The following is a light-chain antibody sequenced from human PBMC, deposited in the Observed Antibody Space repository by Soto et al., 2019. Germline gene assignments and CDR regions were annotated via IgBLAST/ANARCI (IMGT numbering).Light chain of an antibody. V-gene: IGLV1-44*01. CDR1: SSNIGSNT. Sequence: QSVLTQPPSASGNPGQRGTISCSGSSSNIGSNTVNWYQQLPGTAPKLLIYSNNRRPSGVPDRFSGSKSGTSASLAISGLQSEDEADYYCAAWDDSLNGPVFGGGTKLTVL. CDR2: SNN. J-gene: IGLJ2*01. CDR3: AAWDDSLNGPV.